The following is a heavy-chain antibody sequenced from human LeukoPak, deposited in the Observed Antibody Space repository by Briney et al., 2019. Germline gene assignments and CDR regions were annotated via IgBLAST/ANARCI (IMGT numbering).Heavy chain of an antibody. D-gene: IGHD3-10*01. Sequence: AGGSLRLSCAASGFTFSSYWMSWVRQAPGKGLEWVANIKQDGSEEYYVDSVKGRFTISRDNAKNSLYLQMNSLRAEDTAVYYCARARELWFGELEYYFDYWGQGTLVTVSS. CDR3: ARARELWFGELEYYFDY. CDR2: IKQDGSEE. CDR1: GFTFSSYW. J-gene: IGHJ4*02. V-gene: IGHV3-7*01.